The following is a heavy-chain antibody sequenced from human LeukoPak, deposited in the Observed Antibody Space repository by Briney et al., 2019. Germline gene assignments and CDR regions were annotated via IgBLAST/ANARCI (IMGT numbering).Heavy chain of an antibody. J-gene: IGHJ3*02. CDR1: GVTFGTYA. CDR3: ARADRDGYNFDAFDI. CDR2: IIAMFTTA. D-gene: IGHD5-24*01. V-gene: IGHV1-69*05. Sequence: SVKVSCKAPGVTFGTYAISWVRQAPGQGLEWMGGIIAMFTTANYAQKLQGRVTMTTDTSTSTAYMELRSLRSDDTAVYYCARADRDGYNFDAFDIWGQGTMVTVSS.